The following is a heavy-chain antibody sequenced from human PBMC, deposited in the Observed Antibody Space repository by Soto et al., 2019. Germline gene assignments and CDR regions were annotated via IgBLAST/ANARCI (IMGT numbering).Heavy chain of an antibody. Sequence: QVQLVQSGAEVKKPGSSVKVSCKASGGTFSSYAISWVRQAPGQGLEWMGGIIPIFGTANYAQKFQGRVTITADESTSTAYMELSSLRSEDTAVYYCARAGSSGRYRDWWFDPWGQGTLVTVSS. CDR1: GGTFSSYA. D-gene: IGHD6-19*01. V-gene: IGHV1-69*01. CDR3: ARAGSSGRYRDWWFDP. CDR2: IIPIFGTA. J-gene: IGHJ5*02.